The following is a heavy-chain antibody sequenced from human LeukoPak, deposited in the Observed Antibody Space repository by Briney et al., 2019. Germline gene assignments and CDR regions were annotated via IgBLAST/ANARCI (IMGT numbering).Heavy chain of an antibody. CDR2: IYYSGST. V-gene: IGHV4-30-4*08. D-gene: IGHD3-22*01. CDR3: ARDVKSDSSGYSDY. CDR1: GGSISSGDYY. Sequence: SQTLSLTCTVSGGSISSGDYYWSWIRQPPGKGLEWIGYIYYSGSTYYNPSPKSRVTISVDTSKNQFSLKLSSVTAADTAVYYCARDVKSDSSGYSDYWGQGTLVTVSS. J-gene: IGHJ4*02.